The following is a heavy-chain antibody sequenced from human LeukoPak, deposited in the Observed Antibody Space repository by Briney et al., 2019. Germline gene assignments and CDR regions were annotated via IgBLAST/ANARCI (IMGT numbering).Heavy chain of an antibody. V-gene: IGHV1-2*02. J-gene: IGHJ4*02. D-gene: IGHD6-19*01. CDR3: ASGINYNSGWYGSFDS. Sequence: ASVKVSCKASGYTFTDYYMHWVRQAPGRGLEWIGWINPNTGGTNYPQKFEGRVTMTRDTSISTAYMELTRLRSDDTAVYYCASGINYNSGWYGSFDSWGQGTLVTVSS. CDR2: INPNTGGT. CDR1: GYTFTDYY.